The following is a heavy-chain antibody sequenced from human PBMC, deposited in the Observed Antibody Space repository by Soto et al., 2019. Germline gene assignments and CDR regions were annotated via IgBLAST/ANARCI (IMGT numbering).Heavy chain of an antibody. CDR1: GFSLSNAKMG. CDR3: ARTVDTTMVVSRFDY. V-gene: IGHV2-26*01. CDR2: IFSNDEK. Sequence: QVTLKESGPVLVKPTETLTLTCTVSGFSLSNAKMGVSWIRQPPGKALEWLAHIFSNDEKSYTTSLKSRLTISKDTSKSQVVLTMTNIDPVDTATYYCARTVDTTMVVSRFDYWGQGTLVTVSS. J-gene: IGHJ4*02. D-gene: IGHD5-18*01.